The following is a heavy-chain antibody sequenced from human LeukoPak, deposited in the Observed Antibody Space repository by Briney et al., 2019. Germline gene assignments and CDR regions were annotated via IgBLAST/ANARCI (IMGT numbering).Heavy chain of an antibody. CDR1: GFIFSRYW. CDR2: IKEDGSET. J-gene: IGHJ4*02. CDR3: ARVSYYDFWSTDYTEGFDY. Sequence: GGSLRLSCSTSGFIFSRYWMSWVRQAPGKGLEWVANIKEDGSETYYVDSVEGRFTISRDNAKNSLFLQMNSLRAEDTAVYYCARVSYYDFWSTDYTEGFDYWGRGTLVTVSS. D-gene: IGHD3-3*01. V-gene: IGHV3-7*01.